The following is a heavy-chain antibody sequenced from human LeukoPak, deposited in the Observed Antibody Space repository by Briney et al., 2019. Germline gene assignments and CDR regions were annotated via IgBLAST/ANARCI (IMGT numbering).Heavy chain of an antibody. Sequence: PSETLSLTCAVYGGSFSGYYWSWIRQPPGKGLEWIGEINHSGSTNYNPSLKSRVTISVDTSKNQFSLKLSSVTAADTAVYYCARGPPRRYCSSTSCYVRLYYYYGMDVRGQGTTVTVSS. D-gene: IGHD2-2*01. CDR2: INHSGST. CDR3: ARGPPRRYCSSTSCYVRLYYYYGMDV. V-gene: IGHV4-34*01. J-gene: IGHJ6*02. CDR1: GGSFSGYY.